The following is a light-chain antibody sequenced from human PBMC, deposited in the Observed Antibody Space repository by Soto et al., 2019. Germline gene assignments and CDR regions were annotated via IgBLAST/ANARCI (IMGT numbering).Light chain of an antibody. CDR1: SSDVGAYNY. CDR3: CSNTTSNTFV. J-gene: IGLJ1*01. V-gene: IGLV2-14*01. Sequence: QSALTQPASVSGSLGQSITISCSGTSSDVGAYNYVSWYQQYPGKAPKLMIYHVTDRPSGVSNRFSGSKSGNTASLTISGLQAEDEADYYCCSNTTSNTFVFGTGTKVTVL. CDR2: HVT.